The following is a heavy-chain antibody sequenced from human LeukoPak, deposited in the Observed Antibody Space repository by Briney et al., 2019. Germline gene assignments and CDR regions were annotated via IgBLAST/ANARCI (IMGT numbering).Heavy chain of an antibody. D-gene: IGHD1-26*01. CDR3: ARVGDVGPFDY. Sequence: GGSLRLSCAASGFTFSSYAMHWVRQAPGKGLEYVSAMSSNGGTTDYANSVKGRFTISRDNSKNTLYLQMGSLRAEDMAVYYCARVGDVGPFDYWGQGTLVTVSS. CDR2: MSSNGGTT. V-gene: IGHV3-64*01. J-gene: IGHJ4*02. CDR1: GFTFSSYA.